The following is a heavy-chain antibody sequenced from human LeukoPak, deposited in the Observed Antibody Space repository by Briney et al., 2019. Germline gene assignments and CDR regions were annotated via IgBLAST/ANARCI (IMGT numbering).Heavy chain of an antibody. D-gene: IGHD1-14*01. CDR2: ISSSSSYI. J-gene: IGHJ6*02. CDR1: GFTFSSYS. V-gene: IGHV3-21*01. Sequence: GGSLRLSCAASGFTFSSYSMNWVRQAPGKGLEWVSSISSSSSYIYYADSVKGQFTISRDNAKNSLYLQMNSLRAEDTAVYYCARDNPPSYYYYYGMDVWGQGTTVTVSS. CDR3: ARDNPPSYYYYYGMDV.